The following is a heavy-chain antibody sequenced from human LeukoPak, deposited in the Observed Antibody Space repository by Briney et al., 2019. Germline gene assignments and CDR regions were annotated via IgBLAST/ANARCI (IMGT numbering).Heavy chain of an antibody. Sequence: GGSLRLSCAASGFTFSNSAMHWVCQAPGKGLEWGAVISYDGNNKYHADSVKGRFTISRDDSRNTLNLKMNSLRAEDTAVYYCAKDRVQWFGESNHFDYWGQVTLVTAS. D-gene: IGHD3-10*01. CDR1: GFTFSNSA. CDR3: AKDRVQWFGESNHFDY. V-gene: IGHV3-30*18. CDR2: ISYDGNNK. J-gene: IGHJ4*02.